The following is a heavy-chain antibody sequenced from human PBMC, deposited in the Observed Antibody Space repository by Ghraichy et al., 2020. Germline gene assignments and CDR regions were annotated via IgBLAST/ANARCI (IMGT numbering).Heavy chain of an antibody. D-gene: IGHD6-13*01. J-gene: IGHJ4*02. CDR2: IFYSGST. Sequence: SETLSLTCTVSGGSISNYYWSWIRQSPGKGLEWIGYIFYSGSTNYNPSLESRVTMSVDTSKNHFSLELSSVTTADTAVYYCARTRARGVFVFDYWGQGILDTVSS. CDR3: ARTRARGVFVFDY. V-gene: IGHV4-59*01. CDR1: GGSISNYY.